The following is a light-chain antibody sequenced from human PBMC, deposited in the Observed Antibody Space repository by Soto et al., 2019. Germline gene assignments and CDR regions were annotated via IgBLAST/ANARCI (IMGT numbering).Light chain of an antibody. V-gene: IGKV3-20*01. Sequence: VLTQSPGTLSLSPGERATLSCRASQSVWSTYLAWYQQKPGQAPRLLIYDASSRATGIPDRFSGSGSGTDFTLTISRLEPEDFAVYYCQQYGSSPSTFGPGTKVDIK. CDR2: DAS. CDR3: QQYGSSPST. CDR1: QSVWSTY. J-gene: IGKJ3*01.